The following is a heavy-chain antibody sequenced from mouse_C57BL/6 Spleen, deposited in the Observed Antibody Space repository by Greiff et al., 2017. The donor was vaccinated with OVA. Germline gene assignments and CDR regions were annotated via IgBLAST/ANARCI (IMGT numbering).Heavy chain of an antibody. J-gene: IGHJ1*03. V-gene: IGHV1-42*01. D-gene: IGHD4-1*01. Sequence: EVKLEESGPELVKPGASVKISCKASGYSFTGYYMNWVKQSPEKSLEWIGEINPSTGGTTYNQKLKAKATLTVDKSSSTAYMQLKRLTAEDSEGYYCARPELTGVGYFEVWDTGTAVTVSS. CDR2: INPSTGGT. CDR1: GYSFTGYY. CDR3: ARPELTGVGYFEV.